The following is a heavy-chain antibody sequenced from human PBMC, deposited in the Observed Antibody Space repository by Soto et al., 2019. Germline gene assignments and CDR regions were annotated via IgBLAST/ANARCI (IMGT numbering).Heavy chain of an antibody. Sequence: GSLRLPCAASGFTFSSYAMSWVRQAPGKGLEWVSAISASGSTTYYSDSVKGRFTISRDNSKNILYLQMNSLRAEDTAVYYCAKDRKSGSGWYWDSWGQGTLVTVSS. CDR3: AKDRKSGSGWYWDS. CDR2: ISASGSTT. CDR1: GFTFSSYA. V-gene: IGHV3-23*01. D-gene: IGHD6-19*01. J-gene: IGHJ4*02.